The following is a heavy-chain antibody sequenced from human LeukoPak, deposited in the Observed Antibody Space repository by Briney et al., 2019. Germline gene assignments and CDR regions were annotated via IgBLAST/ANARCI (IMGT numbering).Heavy chain of an antibody. CDR2: IYYSGST. CDR3: ARDLSGVQLGFGWFDP. V-gene: IGHV4-59*01. CDR1: GGSISSYY. Sequence: KPSETLSLTCTVSGGSISSYYWSWIRQPPGKGLEWIGYIYYSGSTNYNPSLNSRVTISVDTSKNQFSLKLSSVTAADTAVYYCARDLSGVQLGFGWFDPWGQGTLVTVSS. J-gene: IGHJ5*02. D-gene: IGHD1-1*01.